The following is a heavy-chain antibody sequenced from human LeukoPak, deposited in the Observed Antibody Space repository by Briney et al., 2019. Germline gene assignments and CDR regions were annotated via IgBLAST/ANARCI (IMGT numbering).Heavy chain of an antibody. CDR3: ARGRFGLSLDY. Sequence: ETLSLTCTVSGGSISSNYMSWVRQAPGKGLEWVSFIYSSGSTYYADSVRGRFTISRDNSNNTLYLQMNSLRVEDTAVYYCARGRFGLSLDYWGQGTLVTVSS. J-gene: IGHJ4*02. CDR1: GGSISSNY. CDR2: IYSSGST. D-gene: IGHD3-16*01. V-gene: IGHV3-66*01.